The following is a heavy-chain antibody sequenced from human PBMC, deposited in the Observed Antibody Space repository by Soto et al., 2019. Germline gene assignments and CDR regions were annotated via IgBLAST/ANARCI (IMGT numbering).Heavy chain of an antibody. CDR1: GGSISSYY. CDR2: IYYRGNT. CDR3: ARHPGYYDVLTGYSTYYFDS. Sequence: PSETLSLTCTVSGGSISSYYWGWIRQPPGKGLEWIGYIYYRGNTNYNPSFKSRVTMSVNTSKNLFSLTLSSVTAADTAVYYCARHPGYYDVLTGYSTYYFDSWGQGTLVTVSS. J-gene: IGHJ4*02. V-gene: IGHV4-59*08. D-gene: IGHD3-9*01.